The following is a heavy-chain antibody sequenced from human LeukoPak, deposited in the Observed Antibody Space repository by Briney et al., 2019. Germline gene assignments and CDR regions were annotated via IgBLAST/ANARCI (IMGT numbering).Heavy chain of an antibody. Sequence: SETLSLTCTVSGGSISSYYWNWIRQPPGKGLEWIGYIHYSGSTNHNASLKSRVTTSVDTSKNQFSLKLSSVTAADTAVYYCARDGVAGGFDYWGQGTLVTVSS. CDR3: ARDGVAGGFDY. V-gene: IGHV4-59*01. CDR1: GGSISSYY. D-gene: IGHD6-19*01. J-gene: IGHJ4*02. CDR2: IHYSGST.